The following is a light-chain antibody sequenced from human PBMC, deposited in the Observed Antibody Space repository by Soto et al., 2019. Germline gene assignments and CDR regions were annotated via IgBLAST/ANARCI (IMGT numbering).Light chain of an antibody. Sequence: EIVLTQSPGTLSLSPGERATLSGRASQSVSSSYLAWYQQKPGQAPRLLIYGASSRATGIPDRFSGSGSGTDFTLTISRLEPEDFAVYYCQQYRGTFGPGTKVDIK. V-gene: IGKV3-20*01. CDR1: QSVSSSY. J-gene: IGKJ3*01. CDR3: QQYRGT. CDR2: GAS.